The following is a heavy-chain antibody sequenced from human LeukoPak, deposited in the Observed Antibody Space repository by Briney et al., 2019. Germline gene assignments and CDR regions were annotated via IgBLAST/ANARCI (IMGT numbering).Heavy chain of an antibody. CDR3: AKDIGVVEPNWFDP. D-gene: IGHD2-21*01. V-gene: IGHV3-30*18. J-gene: IGHJ5*02. CDR1: GFTFSSYG. Sequence: GGSLRLSCAASGFTFSSYGMHWVRQAPGKGLEWVAVISYDGSNKYYADSVKGRFTISRDNSKNTLYLQMNSLRAEDTAVYYCAKDIGVVEPNWFDPWGQGTLVTVSS. CDR2: ISYDGSNK.